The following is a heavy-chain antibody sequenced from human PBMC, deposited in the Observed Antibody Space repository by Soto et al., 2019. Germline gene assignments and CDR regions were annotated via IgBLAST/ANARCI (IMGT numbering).Heavy chain of an antibody. Sequence: SETLSLTCTASGGSISGYFWSWIRQPPGKGLEWIGYIYYSGSTNYNPSLKSRVTISVDTSKNQFSLKLSSVTAADTAVYYCARDVLTGYYRAFDIWGQGTMVTVS. CDR2: IYYSGST. CDR1: GGSISGYF. D-gene: IGHD3-9*01. CDR3: ARDVLTGYYRAFDI. V-gene: IGHV4-59*01. J-gene: IGHJ3*02.